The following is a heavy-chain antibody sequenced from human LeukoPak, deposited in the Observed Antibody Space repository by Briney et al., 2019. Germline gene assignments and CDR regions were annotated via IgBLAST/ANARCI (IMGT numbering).Heavy chain of an antibody. Sequence: PGGSLRLSCAASGFTFNNYGMHWVRQAPGKGLEWVAVIWYDGGNKYYADSVKGRFTISRDNSKNTLYLQMNSLRAEDTAVYYCARALEANYFDYWGQGTLVTVSS. V-gene: IGHV3-33*01. CDR3: ARALEANYFDY. CDR1: GFTFNNYG. J-gene: IGHJ4*02. CDR2: IWYDGGNK.